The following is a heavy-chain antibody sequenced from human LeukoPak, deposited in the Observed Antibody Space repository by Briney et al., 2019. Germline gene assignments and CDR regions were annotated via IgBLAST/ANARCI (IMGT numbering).Heavy chain of an antibody. CDR1: GYTFTNYG. D-gene: IGHD2-15*01. CDR2: ISAYNGNT. Sequence: ASVKVSCKASGYTFTNYGISWVRQAPGQGLEWMGWISAYNGNTNYAQNVQGRVTMTTDTSTSTAYMELRSLRSDDTAVYYCARRSSPHSQGSCTGGNCYYYYFDYWGQGTPVTVSS. V-gene: IGHV1-18*01. CDR3: ARRSSPHSQGSCTGGNCYYYYFDY. J-gene: IGHJ4*02.